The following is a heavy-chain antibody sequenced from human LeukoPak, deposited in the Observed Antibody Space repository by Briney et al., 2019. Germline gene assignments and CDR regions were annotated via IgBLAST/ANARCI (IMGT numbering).Heavy chain of an antibody. CDR3: ARVAGPAAGTVGGYFDY. D-gene: IGHD6-13*01. J-gene: IGHJ4*02. Sequence: PGGSLRLSCAASGFTFDGYGMSWVRQAPGKGLEWVSGINWNGGSTGYADSVKGRFTISRDNAKNSLYLQMNSLRAEDTALYYCARVAGPAAGTVGGYFDYWGQGTLVTVSS. CDR2: INWNGGST. CDR1: GFTFDGYG. V-gene: IGHV3-20*04.